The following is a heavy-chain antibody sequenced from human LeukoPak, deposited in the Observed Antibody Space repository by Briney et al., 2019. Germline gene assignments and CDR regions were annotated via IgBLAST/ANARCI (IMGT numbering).Heavy chain of an antibody. CDR3: ARQTGSGLFILP. CDR2: AADSGST. D-gene: IGHD3/OR15-3a*01. CDR1: GDSMSDYF. J-gene: IGHJ4*02. V-gene: IGHV4-59*08. Sequence: PSETLSLTCTVSGDSMSDYFWTWIRQPPGKGLEWIGYAADSGSTNYNPSLKSRVTISVDSSTNHFSLRLTSVTAADTAVYYCARQTGSGLFILPGGQGTLVTVSS.